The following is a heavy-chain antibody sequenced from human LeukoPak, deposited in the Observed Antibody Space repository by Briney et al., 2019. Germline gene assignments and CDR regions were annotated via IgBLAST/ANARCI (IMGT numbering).Heavy chain of an antibody. CDR1: GYTFTGYY. V-gene: IGHV1-2*02. CDR3: ARVPSGYSDDRRYTMGV. J-gene: IGHJ6*02. D-gene: IGHD3-22*01. CDR2: INPNSGGT. Sequence: ASVKVSCKASGYTFTGYYMHWVRQAPGQGLEWMGWINPNSGGTNYAQKFQGRVTMTRNTSIGTAYMEVSSLRSEDTAVYYCARVPSGYSDDRRYTMGVWGQGTTVTVSS.